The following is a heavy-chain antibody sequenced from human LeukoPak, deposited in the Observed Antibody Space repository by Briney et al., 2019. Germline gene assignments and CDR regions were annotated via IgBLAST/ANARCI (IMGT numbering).Heavy chain of an antibody. J-gene: IGHJ4*02. CDR1: GFTFSHYA. D-gene: IGHD3-22*01. Sequence: TGGSLRLSCAASGFTFSHYAIHWVRQAPGKGLEWVALILYDGSNEYYADSVKGRFTISRDNSKNTLYLQMNSLRAEDTAVYYCAKETHDSSGYSSNFDYWGQGTLVTVSS. CDR3: AKETHDSSGYSSNFDY. CDR2: ILYDGSNE. V-gene: IGHV3-30-3*01.